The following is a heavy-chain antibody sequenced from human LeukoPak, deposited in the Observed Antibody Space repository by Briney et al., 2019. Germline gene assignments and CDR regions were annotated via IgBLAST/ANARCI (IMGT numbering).Heavy chain of an antibody. Sequence: GGSLRLSCAASGFTFSIYSMNWVRQAPGKGLEWVSYISSSSSTIYYADSVKGRFTISRDNAKNSLYLQMNSLRAEDTAVYYCARVGSYAGNVYWGQGTLVTVSS. CDR3: ARVGSYAGNVY. CDR1: GFTFSIYS. V-gene: IGHV3-48*01. CDR2: ISSSSSTI. D-gene: IGHD4-23*01. J-gene: IGHJ4*02.